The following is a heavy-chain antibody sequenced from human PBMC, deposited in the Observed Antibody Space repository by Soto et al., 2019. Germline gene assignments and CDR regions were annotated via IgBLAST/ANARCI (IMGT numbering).Heavy chain of an antibody. D-gene: IGHD5-12*01. CDR1: GYTFTSYA. CDR3: ARLSRYDPSFDY. V-gene: IGHV1-3*01. J-gene: IGHJ4*02. CDR2: INAGNGNT. Sequence: ASVKVSCKASGYTFTSYAMHWVRQAPGQRLEWMGWINAGNGNTKYSQKFQGRVTITRDTSASTAYMELSSLRSEDTAVYYCARLSRYDPSFDYWGQGTLVTVSS.